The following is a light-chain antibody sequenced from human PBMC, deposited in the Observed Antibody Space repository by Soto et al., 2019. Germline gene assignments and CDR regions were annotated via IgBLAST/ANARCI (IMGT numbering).Light chain of an antibody. V-gene: IGLV4-60*03. CDR2: LEGSGSF. J-gene: IGLJ2*01. CDR3: ETWDSTTPSVV. Sequence: QSVLTQSSSASASPGSSVRLTCTLSSGHSNYIIAWHQQQPGKAPRYLMNLEGSGSFNRGSGVPDRFSGSSSGAARYLTISNLQSEDEADYYCETWDSTTPSVVFGGGTKLTVL. CDR1: SGHSNYI.